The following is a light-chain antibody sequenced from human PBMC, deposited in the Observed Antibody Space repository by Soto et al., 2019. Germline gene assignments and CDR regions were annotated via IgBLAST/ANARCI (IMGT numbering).Light chain of an antibody. CDR1: QTISSW. Sequence: DIQMTQSPSTVSASVGDRVTVTCRASQTISSWLAWYQQKPGKAPKLLIYAASSLESGVPSRFSGSGSGTEFTLTISSLQPDDFATYYCQQYKSYSPTFGQGTKVEIK. V-gene: IGKV1-5*01. J-gene: IGKJ1*01. CDR3: QQYKSYSPT. CDR2: AAS.